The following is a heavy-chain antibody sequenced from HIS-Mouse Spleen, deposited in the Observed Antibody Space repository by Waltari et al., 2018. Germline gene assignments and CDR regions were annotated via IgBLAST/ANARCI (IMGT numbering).Heavy chain of an antibody. J-gene: IGHJ2*01. CDR1: GGPIRSSSYY. Sequence: QLQLQESGPGLVKPSETMSLRCTVSGGPIRSSSYYWGWIRQPPGKGLEWIGSIYYSGSTYYNPSLKSRVTISVDTSKNQFSLKLSSVTAADTAVYYCAREIPYSSSWYDWYFDLWGRGTLVTVSS. CDR2: IYYSGST. V-gene: IGHV4-39*07. CDR3: AREIPYSSSWYDWYFDL. D-gene: IGHD6-13*01.